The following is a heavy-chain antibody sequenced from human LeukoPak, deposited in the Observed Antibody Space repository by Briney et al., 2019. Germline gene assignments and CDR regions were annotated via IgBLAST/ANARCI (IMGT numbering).Heavy chain of an antibody. CDR2: IYYSGST. CDR1: GGSVSSGSYY. J-gene: IGHJ4*02. Sequence: SETLSLTCTVSGGSVSSGSYYWSWIRQPPGKGLEWIGYIYYSGSTNYNPSLKSRVTISVDTSKNQFSLKLSSVTAADTAVYYCARAQCGGDCYFSYWGQETLVTVSS. D-gene: IGHD2-21*02. CDR3: ARAQCGGDCYFSY. V-gene: IGHV4-61*01.